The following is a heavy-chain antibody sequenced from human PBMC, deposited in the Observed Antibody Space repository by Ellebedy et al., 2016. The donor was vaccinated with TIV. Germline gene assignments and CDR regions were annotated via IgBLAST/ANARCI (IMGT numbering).Heavy chain of an antibody. CDR2: ISAYNGNT. CDR1: GYTLTSYG. D-gene: IGHD3-3*01. Sequence: ASVKVSCKASGYTLTSYGISWVRQAPGQGLEWMGWISAYNGNTNYAQKLQGRVTMTTDTSTSKAYMGLRSLRSDDTAVYYCARAGYDFWSGYYTDWYFDLWGRGTLVTVSS. V-gene: IGHV1-18*01. J-gene: IGHJ2*01. CDR3: ARAGYDFWSGYYTDWYFDL.